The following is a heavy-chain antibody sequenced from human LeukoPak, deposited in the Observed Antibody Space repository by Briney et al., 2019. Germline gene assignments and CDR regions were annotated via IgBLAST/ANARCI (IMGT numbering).Heavy chain of an antibody. D-gene: IGHD3-10*01. J-gene: IGHJ3*02. V-gene: IGHV4-4*07. Sequence: KPSETLSLTCTVSGGSISNYYWSWIRQPAGKGLEWIGRIYTSESTNYNPPLKSRVTMSLDTSKSQFSLKLSSVTAADTAVYYCARDPFARGAFDIWGQGTMVTVSS. CDR1: GGSISNYY. CDR2: IYTSEST. CDR3: ARDPFARGAFDI.